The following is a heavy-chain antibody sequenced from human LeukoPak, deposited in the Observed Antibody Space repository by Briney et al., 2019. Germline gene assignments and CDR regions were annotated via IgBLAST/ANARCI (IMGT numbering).Heavy chain of an antibody. CDR2: ISGSGGST. CDR1: GFTFSSYA. J-gene: IGHJ5*02. V-gene: IGHV3-23*01. D-gene: IGHD3-3*01. CDR3: ANGGPLNWFDP. Sequence: GGSLRLSCAASGFTFSSYAMSWVRQAPGKGLEWVSAISGSGGSTYYADSVKGRFTISRDNSKNTLYLQMNSLRAEDTVLYYCANGGPLNWFDPWGQGTLVTVSS.